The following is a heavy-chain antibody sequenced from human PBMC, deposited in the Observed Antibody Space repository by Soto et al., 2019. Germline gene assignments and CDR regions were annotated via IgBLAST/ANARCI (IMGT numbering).Heavy chain of an antibody. CDR2: IKQDGSET. CDR1: ELTFSNYW. J-gene: IGHJ4*02. CDR3: ATLKSNDQSKYRPFDY. Sequence: GGSLRLSCAASELTFSNYWLSWVRQAPGKGLEWVANIKQDGSETYYVDSVKGRFAISRDNAKNSLSLQMDSLRAEDTALYYCATLKSNDQSKYRPFDYWGQGALVTVSS. V-gene: IGHV3-7*01. D-gene: IGHD2-2*01.